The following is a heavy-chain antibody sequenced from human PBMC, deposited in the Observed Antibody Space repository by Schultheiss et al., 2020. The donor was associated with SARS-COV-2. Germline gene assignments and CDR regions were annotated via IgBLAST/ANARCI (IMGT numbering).Heavy chain of an antibody. D-gene: IGHD3-22*01. CDR2: IWYDGSNK. V-gene: IGHV3-33*08. CDR1: GFTFSSYG. Sequence: GESLKISCAASGFTFSSYGMHWVRQAPGKGLEWVAVIWYDGSNKYYADSVKGRFTISRDNSKNTLYLQMNSLRAEDTAVYYCARGAYYDSTGGYFDLWGRGTLVTVSS. J-gene: IGHJ2*01. CDR3: ARGAYYDSTGGYFDL.